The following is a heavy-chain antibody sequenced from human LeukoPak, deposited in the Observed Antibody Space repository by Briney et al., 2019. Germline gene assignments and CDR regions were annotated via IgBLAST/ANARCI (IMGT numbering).Heavy chain of an antibody. CDR3: ARDFEASNDYYDSSGYPGAFDI. CDR1: GGSISSGDYY. J-gene: IGHJ3*02. V-gene: IGHV4-30-4*01. D-gene: IGHD3-22*01. Sequence: PSETLSLTCTVSGGSISSGDYYWSWIRQPPGKGLEWIGYIYYSGSTYYNPSLKSRVTISVDTSKNQFSLKLSSVTAADTAVYYCARDFEASNDYYDSSGYPGAFDIWGQGTMVTVSS. CDR2: IYYSGST.